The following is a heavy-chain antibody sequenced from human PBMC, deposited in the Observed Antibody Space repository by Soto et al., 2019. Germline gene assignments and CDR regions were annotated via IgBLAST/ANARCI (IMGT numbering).Heavy chain of an antibody. J-gene: IGHJ2*01. D-gene: IGHD1-26*01. CDR3: ARGGSLYWYFDL. V-gene: IGHV1-3*01. CDR2: INAGNGNT. Sequence: GXSVKVSFKASGYTFTNYAMHSVHQAPGQRLEWMGWINAGNGNTKYSQKFQGRVTITRDTSASTAYMELSRMRSEDTAVYYCARGGSLYWYFDLWGRGTLVTSPQ. CDR1: GYTFTNYA.